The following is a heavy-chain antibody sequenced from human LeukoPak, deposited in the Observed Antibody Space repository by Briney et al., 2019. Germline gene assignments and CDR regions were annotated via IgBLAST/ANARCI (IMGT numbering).Heavy chain of an antibody. CDR2: ISSSGSTI. CDR1: GFTFSSST. J-gene: IGHJ4*02. V-gene: IGHV3-48*04. CDR3: ARVEWELPPKYYFDY. Sequence: GGSLRLSCAASGFTFSSSTMNWVRQAPGKGLEWVSYISSSGSTIYYADSVKGRFTISRDNAKNSLYLQMNSLRAEDTAVYYCARVEWELPPKYYFDYWGQGTLVTVSS. D-gene: IGHD1-26*01.